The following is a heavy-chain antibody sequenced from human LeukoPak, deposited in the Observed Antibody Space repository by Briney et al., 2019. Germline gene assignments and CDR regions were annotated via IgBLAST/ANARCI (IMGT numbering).Heavy chain of an antibody. J-gene: IGHJ6*02. CDR2: ISSSGSTI. CDR3: ARDLDPYYYYGMDV. Sequence: GGSLRLSCAASGFTFSDYYMSWIRQAPGKGLEWVSYISSSGSTIYYAVSVKGRFTISRDNAKNSLYLQMNSLRAEDTAVYYCARDLDPYYYYGMDVWGQGTTVTVSS. CDR1: GFTFSDYY. V-gene: IGHV3-11*01.